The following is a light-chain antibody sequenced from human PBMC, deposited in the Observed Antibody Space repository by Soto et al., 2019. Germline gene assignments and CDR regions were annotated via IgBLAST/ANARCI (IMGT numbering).Light chain of an antibody. CDR3: QQYNKWPLT. V-gene: IGKV3-15*01. CDR2: GAS. CDR1: QSVSID. Sequence: EKAMTQSLDTLSVSPGVGETLSCRASQSVSIDLAWYQQTPGQAPRLLIYGASTRATGVPPTFSGSASGTEFTLTISSPQSEDFTVYYCQQYNKWPLTFGQGTKVDIK. J-gene: IGKJ1*01.